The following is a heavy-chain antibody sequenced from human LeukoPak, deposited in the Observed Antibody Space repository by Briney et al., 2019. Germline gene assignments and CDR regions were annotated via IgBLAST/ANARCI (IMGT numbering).Heavy chain of an antibody. Sequence: PSETLSLTCTVSGGSISSYYWSWIRQPAGKGLEWIGRIYTSGSTNYNPSLKSRVTMSVDTSKNQFSLKLSSVTAADTAVYYCAREADDSSGYYSLDIWFSIENLNWFDPWGQGTLVTVSS. CDR1: GGSISSYY. CDR2: IYTSGST. V-gene: IGHV4-4*07. J-gene: IGHJ5*02. D-gene: IGHD3-22*01. CDR3: AREADDSSGYYSLDIWFSIENLNWFDP.